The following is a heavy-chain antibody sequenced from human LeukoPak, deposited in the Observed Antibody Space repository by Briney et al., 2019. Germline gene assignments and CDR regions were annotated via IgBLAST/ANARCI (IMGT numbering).Heavy chain of an antibody. V-gene: IGHV4-39*07. CDR1: GGSISSSSYY. J-gene: IGHJ4*02. CDR3: ARDRGGEFDY. CDR2: IYYSGST. Sequence: PSETLSLTCTVSGGSISSSSYYWGWIRQPPGKGLEWIGSIYYSGSTYYNPSLKSRVTKSVDTSKNQFSLKLSSVTAADTAVYYCARDRGGEFDYWGQGTLVTVSS. D-gene: IGHD3-16*01.